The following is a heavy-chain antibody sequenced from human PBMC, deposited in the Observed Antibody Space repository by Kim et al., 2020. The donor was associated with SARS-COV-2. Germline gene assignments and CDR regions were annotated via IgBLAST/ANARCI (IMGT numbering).Heavy chain of an antibody. CDR1: GFTFSDYL. D-gene: IGHD3-3*01. Sequence: GGSLRLSCAASGFTFSDYLMHWVRQAPGKGLEWVSRINTDGSDTIYADSVKGRFTISRDNAKNMLYVQMNSLRAEDTAVYYCTRDLGWVLYDYWGQGTLVTVSS. V-gene: IGHV3-74*01. CDR3: TRDLGWVLYDY. J-gene: IGHJ4*02. CDR2: INTDGSDT.